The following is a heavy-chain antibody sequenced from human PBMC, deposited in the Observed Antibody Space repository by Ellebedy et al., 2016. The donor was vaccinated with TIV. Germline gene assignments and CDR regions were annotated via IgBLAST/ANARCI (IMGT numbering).Heavy chain of an antibody. J-gene: IGHJ4*02. CDR1: EFTFSNSW. Sequence: GGSLRLSCAASEFTFSNSWMTWVRQTPGKGLEWVANIKEDGSGKYYVASVKGRFTISRDNAKNSLYLQMNSLTAEDTAVYYCARGPATIFGVVEPLDYWGQGTLVTVSS. V-gene: IGHV3-7*03. D-gene: IGHD3-3*01. CDR3: ARGPATIFGVVEPLDY. CDR2: IKEDGSGK.